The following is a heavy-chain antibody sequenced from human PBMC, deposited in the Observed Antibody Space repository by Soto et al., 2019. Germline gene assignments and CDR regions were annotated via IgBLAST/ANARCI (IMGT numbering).Heavy chain of an antibody. J-gene: IGHJ6*02. CDR3: ARDNRGYIGMDV. CDR2: ISSSGSTI. CDR1: GFTFSSYE. Sequence: EVQLVEAGGGLVQPGGSPRLSCAASGFTFSSYEMNWVRQAPGKGLEWVSYISSSGSTIYYADSVKVRFTISRDNAKNSLYLQMNSLRAEDTAVYYCARDNRGYIGMDVWGQGTTVTVSS. V-gene: IGHV3-48*03. D-gene: IGHD5-18*01.